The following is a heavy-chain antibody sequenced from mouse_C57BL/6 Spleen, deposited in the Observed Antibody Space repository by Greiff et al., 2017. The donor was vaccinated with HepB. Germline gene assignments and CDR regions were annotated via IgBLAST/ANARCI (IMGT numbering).Heavy chain of an antibody. V-gene: IGHV5-4*03. CDR1: GFTFSSYA. D-gene: IGHD2-5*01. CDR3: ARGYSKGGAMDY. J-gene: IGHJ4*01. CDR2: ISDGGSYT. Sequence: EVMLVESGGGLVKPGGSLKLSCAASGFTFSSYAMSWVRQTPEKRLEWVATISDGGSYTYYPDNVKGRFTISRDNAKNNLYLQMSHLKSEDTAMYYCARGYSKGGAMDYWGQGTSVTVSS.